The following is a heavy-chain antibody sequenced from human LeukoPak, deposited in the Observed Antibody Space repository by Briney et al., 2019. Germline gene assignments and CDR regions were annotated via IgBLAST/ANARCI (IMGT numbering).Heavy chain of an antibody. Sequence: GGSLRLSCAASGFTFSGSYMAWVRQAPGKGLEWVGNIKEDGTEKYYVDSVKGRFTISRDNAKNSLYLQMNSLRAEDTAVYYCARDNYYRMDVWGRGTTVTVSS. CDR1: GFTFSGSY. CDR3: ARDNYYRMDV. CDR2: IKEDGTEK. V-gene: IGHV3-7*01. J-gene: IGHJ6*04.